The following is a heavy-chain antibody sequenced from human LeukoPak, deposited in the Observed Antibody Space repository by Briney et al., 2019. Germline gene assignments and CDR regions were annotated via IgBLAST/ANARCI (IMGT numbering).Heavy chain of an antibody. CDR1: GYTFTNYY. D-gene: IGHD4-11*01. J-gene: IGHJ4*02. CDR3: ARWTTTYLDY. CDR2: TDPIGGST. V-gene: IGHV1-46*01. Sequence: GASVKVPCKASGYTFTNYYIHWVRQAPGQGLEWMGITDPIGGSTNYAQKFQGRVTKTRDTSTSTVYMELSSLRSEDSAVYYCARWTTTYLDYRGQGTLVTVSS.